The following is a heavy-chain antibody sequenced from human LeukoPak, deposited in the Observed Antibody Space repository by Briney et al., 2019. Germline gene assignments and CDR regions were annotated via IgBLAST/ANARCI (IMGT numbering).Heavy chain of an antibody. CDR3: ARDLGSLDYGGNSGRGGDY. Sequence: GGSLRLSCAASGFTFSSYAMSWVRQAPGKGLEWVSAISGSGGSTYYADSVKGRFTISRDNSKNTLYLQMNSLRAEDTAVYYCARDLGSLDYGGNSGRGGDYWGQGTLVTVSS. V-gene: IGHV3-23*01. D-gene: IGHD4-23*01. J-gene: IGHJ4*02. CDR2: ISGSGGST. CDR1: GFTFSSYA.